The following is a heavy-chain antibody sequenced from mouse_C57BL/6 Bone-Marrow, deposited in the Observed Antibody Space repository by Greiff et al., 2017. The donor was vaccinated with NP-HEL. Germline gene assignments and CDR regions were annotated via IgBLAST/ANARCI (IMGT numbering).Heavy chain of an antibody. D-gene: IGHD2-5*01. V-gene: IGHV1-76*01. Sequence: QVQLKESGAELVRPGASVKLSCKASGYTFTDYYINWVKQRPGQGLEWIARIYPGSGNTYYNEKFKGKATLTAEKSSSTAYMQLSSLTSEDSAVYFCASAYYSNPYYFDYWGQGTTLTVSS. J-gene: IGHJ2*01. CDR1: GYTFTDYY. CDR3: ASAYYSNPYYFDY. CDR2: IYPGSGNT.